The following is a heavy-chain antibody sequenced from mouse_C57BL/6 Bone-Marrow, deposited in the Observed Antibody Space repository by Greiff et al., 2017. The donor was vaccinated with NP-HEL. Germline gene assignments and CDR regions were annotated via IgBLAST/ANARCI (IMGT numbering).Heavy chain of an antibody. CDR1: GYTFTSYW. D-gene: IGHD2-4*01. CDR2: IHPYSGST. V-gene: IGHV1-64*01. CDR3: ARDDYFAY. Sequence: QVQLQQPGAELVKPGASVKLSCKASGYTFTSYWMHWVKQRPGQGLEWIGMIHPYSGSTNYNEKFKSKATLTVDKSSSTAYMQLSSLTSDDTAVYYCARDDYFAYWGKGTLVTVSA. J-gene: IGHJ3*01.